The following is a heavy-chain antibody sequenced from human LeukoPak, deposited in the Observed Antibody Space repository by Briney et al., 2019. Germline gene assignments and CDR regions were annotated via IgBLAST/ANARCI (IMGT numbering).Heavy chain of an antibody. D-gene: IGHD3-10*01. CDR1: GGSISSSSYY. V-gene: IGHV4-39*01. J-gene: IGHJ4*02. CDR3: ARPAGGYYYFDY. CDR2: IYYSGST. Sequence: PSETLSLTRTVSGGSISSSSYYWGWIRQPPGKGLEWIGSIYYSGSTYYNPSLKSRVTISVDTSKNQFSLKLSSVTAADTAVYYCARPAGGYYYFDYWGQGTLVTVSS.